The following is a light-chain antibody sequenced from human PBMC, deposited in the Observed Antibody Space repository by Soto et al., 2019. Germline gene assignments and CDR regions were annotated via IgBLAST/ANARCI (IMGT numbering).Light chain of an antibody. CDR3: QQLNSYPLT. V-gene: IGKV1-9*01. J-gene: IGKJ4*01. Sequence: IQLTQSPSSLSASVGDRVTITCRASQGISSYLAWYQQKPGKAPKLLIYAASTLQSGVPSNFSGSGSGTDFTLTISSRQPEDFATYYCQQLNSYPLTFGGGTKVEVK. CDR1: QGISSY. CDR2: AAS.